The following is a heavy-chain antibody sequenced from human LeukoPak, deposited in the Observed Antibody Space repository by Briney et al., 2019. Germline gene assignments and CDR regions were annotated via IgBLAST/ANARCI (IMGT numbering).Heavy chain of an antibody. CDR1: GYTFTNYW. V-gene: IGHV5-51*01. J-gene: IGHJ6*02. CDR3: AKGFSGTYYGMDV. CDR2: IYPADSDT. D-gene: IGHD3-10*01. Sequence: GESLQISCKGSGYTFTNYWIGWVRQMPGKGLEGMGIIYPADSDTRYSPSFEGQVTISADESISTAYLQLSSLKASDTAIYYCAKGFSGTYYGMDVWGQGTTVTVSS.